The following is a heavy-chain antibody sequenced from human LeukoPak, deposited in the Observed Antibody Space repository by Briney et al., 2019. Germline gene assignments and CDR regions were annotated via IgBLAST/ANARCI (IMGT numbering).Heavy chain of an antibody. CDR3: ARGVVAVAGTWFDP. D-gene: IGHD6-19*01. Sequence: GSSVKVSCKASGGTFNSYAISWVRQAHGQGLEWMGRIIPIFGTANYAQKFQGRVTITTDESTSTAYMELSSLRSEDTAVYYCARGVVAVAGTWFDPWGQGTLVTVSS. V-gene: IGHV1-69*05. J-gene: IGHJ5*02. CDR1: GGTFNSYA. CDR2: IIPIFGTA.